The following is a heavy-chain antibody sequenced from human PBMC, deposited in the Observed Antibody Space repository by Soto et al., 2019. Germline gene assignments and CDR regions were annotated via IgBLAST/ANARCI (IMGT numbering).Heavy chain of an antibody. Sequence: QVQLVESGGGVVQPGRSLRLSCAASGFTFSSYAMHWVRQAPGKGLEWVAVISYDGSNKYYADSVKGRFTISRDNSKNTLYLQMNSLRAEDTAVYYCARGNGVEMATIVGGFDYWGQGTLVTVSS. V-gene: IGHV3-30-3*01. CDR1: GFTFSSYA. J-gene: IGHJ4*02. CDR2: ISYDGSNK. CDR3: ARGNGVEMATIVGGFDY. D-gene: IGHD2-8*01.